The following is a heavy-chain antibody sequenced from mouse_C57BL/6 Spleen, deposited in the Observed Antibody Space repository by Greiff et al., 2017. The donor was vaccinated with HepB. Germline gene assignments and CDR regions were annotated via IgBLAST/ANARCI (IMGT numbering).Heavy chain of an antibody. J-gene: IGHJ3*01. CDR1: GYSITSGYY. D-gene: IGHD2-4*01. CDR3: ARDFYDYPFAY. CDR2: ISYDGSN. Sequence: VQLKESGPGLVKPSQSLSLTCSVTGYSITSGYYWNWIRQFPGNKLEWMGYISYDGSNNYNPSLKNRISITRDTSKNQFFLKLNSVTTEDTATYYCARDFYDYPFAYWGQGTLVTVSA. V-gene: IGHV3-6*01.